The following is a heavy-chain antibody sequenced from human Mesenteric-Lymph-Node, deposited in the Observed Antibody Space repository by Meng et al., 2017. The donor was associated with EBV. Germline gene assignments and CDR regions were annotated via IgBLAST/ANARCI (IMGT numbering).Heavy chain of an antibody. J-gene: IGHJ5*02. V-gene: IGHV1-2*06. CDR3: AREGLISAAGSFYP. Sequence: GPLGQCGVEVKKPGAQVKVSCKAYEYTFIGYYIHWGRQTPGQGLEWMGRINPNSGGTNYEKKFQGRVTMTRDTSISTTYMELSKLRSDDTAVYFCAREGLISAAGSFYPWGQGTLVTVSS. CDR2: INPNSGGT. CDR1: EYTFIGYY. D-gene: IGHD6-13*01.